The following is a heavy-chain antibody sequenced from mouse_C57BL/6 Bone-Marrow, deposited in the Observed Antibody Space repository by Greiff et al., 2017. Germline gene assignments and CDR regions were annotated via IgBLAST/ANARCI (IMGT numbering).Heavy chain of an antibody. CDR2: IDPSDSYT. J-gene: IGHJ2*01. CDR3: ARNWDWDY. Sequence: QVQLQQPGAELVMPGASVKLSCKASGYTFTSYWMHWVKQRPGQGLEWIGEIDPSDSYTNYNQKFKGKSTLTVDKSSSTAYMQLSSLTSEDSAVDYCARNWDWDYWGQGTTLTVSS. D-gene: IGHD4-1*01. V-gene: IGHV1-69*01. CDR1: GYTFTSYW.